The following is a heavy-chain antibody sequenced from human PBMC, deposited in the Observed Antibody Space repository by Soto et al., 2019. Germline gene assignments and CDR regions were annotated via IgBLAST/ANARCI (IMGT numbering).Heavy chain of an antibody. Sequence: ASVKVSCKASGYTFTSYYMHWVRQAPGQGLEWMGIINPSGGSTSYAQKFQGRVTMTRDTSTSTVYMELSSLRSEDTAVYYCARVEGSGSYYLTNFDYWGQGTLVTVSS. J-gene: IGHJ4*02. V-gene: IGHV1-46*03. CDR3: ARVEGSGSYYLTNFDY. CDR2: INPSGGST. CDR1: GYTFTSYY. D-gene: IGHD3-10*01.